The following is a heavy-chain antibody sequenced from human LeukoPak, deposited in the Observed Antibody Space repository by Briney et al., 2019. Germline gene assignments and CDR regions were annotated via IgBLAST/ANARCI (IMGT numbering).Heavy chain of an antibody. J-gene: IGHJ4*02. CDR2: INHSGST. D-gene: IGHD1-26*01. V-gene: IGHV4-34*01. CDR1: GGSFSGYY. Sequence: SETLSLTCTVYGGSFSGYYWSWIRQPPGKGLEWIGEINHSGSTNYNPSLKSRVTISVDTSKNQFSLKLSSVTAADTAVYYCASLGSYYGLNYWGQGTLVTVSS. CDR3: ASLGSYYGLNY.